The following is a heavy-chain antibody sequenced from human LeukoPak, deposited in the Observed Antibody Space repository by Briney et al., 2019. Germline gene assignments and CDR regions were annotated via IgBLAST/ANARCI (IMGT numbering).Heavy chain of an antibody. CDR3: TRDPCHLDS. V-gene: IGHV3-11*04. CDR2: ISGSGHDI. Sequence: GGSLRLSCAASGFTFSDSYMTRVRQAPGKGVEWVAYISGSGHDINYSESAKGRFTISRDNAKNSLYLQMSSLRVEDTAVYYCTRDPCHLDSWGQGTLVTVSS. J-gene: IGHJ4*02. CDR1: GFTFSDSY.